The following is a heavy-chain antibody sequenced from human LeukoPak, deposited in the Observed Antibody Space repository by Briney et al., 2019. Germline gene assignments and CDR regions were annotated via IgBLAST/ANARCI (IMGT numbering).Heavy chain of an antibody. J-gene: IGHJ4*02. D-gene: IGHD3-22*01. CDR2: IYYSGST. Sequence: SETLSLTCTVSGGSISSSSYYWGWIRQPPGKGLEWIGSIYYSGSTYYNPSLKSRVTISVDTSKNQFSLKLSSVTAADTAVYYCASLDVDYYDSSGYYYYWGQGTLVTVSS. CDR3: ASLDVDYYDSSGYYYY. CDR1: GGSISSSSYY. V-gene: IGHV4-39*01.